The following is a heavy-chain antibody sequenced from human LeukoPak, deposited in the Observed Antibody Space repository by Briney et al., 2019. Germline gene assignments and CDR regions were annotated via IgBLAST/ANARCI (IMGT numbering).Heavy chain of an antibody. Sequence: QPAGKGLEWIGRIYSSGTTIYNPSLKRRVTMSVDTSKNQFSLKLSSVSAADTAVYFCASGPSGYDPWGQGTLVTVSS. D-gene: IGHD5-12*01. J-gene: IGHJ5*02. CDR3: ASGPSGYDP. V-gene: IGHV4-4*07. CDR2: IYSSGTT.